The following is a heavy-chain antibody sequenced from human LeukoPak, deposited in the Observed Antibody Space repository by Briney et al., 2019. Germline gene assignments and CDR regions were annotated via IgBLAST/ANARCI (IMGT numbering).Heavy chain of an antibody. J-gene: IGHJ4*02. D-gene: IGHD3-22*01. CDR1: GFTLSTYW. Sequence: GGSLRLSCAASGFTLSTYWMHWVRQAPGKGLVGVAQINSDGSSTSYADSVKGRFTISRDNAKNTLYLQMINLRAEDTAVYYCGSLTVVAKDHWGQGTLVTVSS. V-gene: IGHV3-74*01. CDR3: GSLTVVAKDH. CDR2: INSDGSST.